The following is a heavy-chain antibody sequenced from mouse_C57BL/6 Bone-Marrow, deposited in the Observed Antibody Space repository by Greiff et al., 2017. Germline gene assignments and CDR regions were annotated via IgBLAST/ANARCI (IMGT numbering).Heavy chain of an antibody. J-gene: IGHJ2*01. V-gene: IGHV5-6*01. Sequence: EVQRVESGGDLVKPGGSLKLSCAASGFTFSSYGMSWVRQTPDKRLEWVATISSGGSYTYSPDSVKGRFTISRDNAKNTLYLQMSSLKSEDTAMYYCARGDYYGSSPYFDYWGQGTTLTVSS. CDR1: GFTFSSYG. D-gene: IGHD1-1*01. CDR3: ARGDYYGSSPYFDY. CDR2: ISSGGSYT.